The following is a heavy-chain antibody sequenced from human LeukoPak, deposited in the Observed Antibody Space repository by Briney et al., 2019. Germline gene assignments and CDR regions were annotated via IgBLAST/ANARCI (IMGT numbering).Heavy chain of an antibody. D-gene: IGHD6-13*01. Sequence: PSETLSLTCAVYGGSFSGYYWSWIRQPPGKGLEWIGEINHSGSTNYNPSLKSRVTISVDTSKNQFSLKLSSVTAADTAVYYCARSRSSSSWYRPYYYGMDVWGQGTTVTVSS. J-gene: IGHJ6*02. CDR1: GGSFSGYY. CDR2: INHSGST. CDR3: ARSRSSSSWYRPYYYGMDV. V-gene: IGHV4-34*01.